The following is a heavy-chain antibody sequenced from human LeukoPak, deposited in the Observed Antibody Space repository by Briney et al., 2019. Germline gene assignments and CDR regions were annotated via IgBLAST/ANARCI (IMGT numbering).Heavy chain of an antibody. CDR1: GFNVAAYA. Sequence: PGGSLRLSCAASGFNVAAYAMYWVRQPPGKSLEWVSLISGDSDNKYSAASVKGRFTISRDNSKNSLYLQMNSLTTDDTALYYCAIAYESGSFYRAFAYWGQGALVTVSS. V-gene: IGHV3-43*02. J-gene: IGHJ4*02. CDR3: AIAYESGSFYRAFAY. CDR2: ISGDSDNK. D-gene: IGHD3-10*01.